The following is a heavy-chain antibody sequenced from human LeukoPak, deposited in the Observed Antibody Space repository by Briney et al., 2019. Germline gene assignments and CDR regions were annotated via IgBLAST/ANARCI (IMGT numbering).Heavy chain of an antibody. CDR2: IKSDGSST. CDR3: ASEIFRATTGVDY. Sequence: GGSLRLSCAASGFIFSRCWMHWVRQDPGKGLVWVSRIKSDGSSTNYADSVKGRFTISRDNAKNTLYLQMNSLRAEDTAVYYCASEIFRATTGVDYWGQGTLVTVSS. CDR1: GFIFSRCW. V-gene: IGHV3-74*01. J-gene: IGHJ4*02. D-gene: IGHD3-3*01.